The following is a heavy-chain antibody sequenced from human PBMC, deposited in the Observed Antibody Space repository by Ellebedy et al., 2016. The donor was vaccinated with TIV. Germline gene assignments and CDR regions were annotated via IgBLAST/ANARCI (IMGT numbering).Heavy chain of an antibody. Sequence: SQTLSLTCVISGDSVSSTSVSWSWIRQSPSRGLEWLGRTYHRSKWYNDYAVSVKSRITINLDTSKNQFSLQLSSVTPEDTAVYYCARGGIAAAGRPFDYWGQGTLVTVSS. D-gene: IGHD6-13*01. V-gene: IGHV6-1*01. J-gene: IGHJ4*02. CDR3: ARGGIAAAGRPFDY. CDR1: GDSVSSTSVS. CDR2: TYHRSKWYN.